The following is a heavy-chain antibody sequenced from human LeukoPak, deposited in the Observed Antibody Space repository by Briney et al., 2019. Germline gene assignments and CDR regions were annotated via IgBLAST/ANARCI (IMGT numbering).Heavy chain of an antibody. CDR3: ARDPGESIAARGTPDY. J-gene: IGHJ4*02. Sequence: GGSLRLSCAASGFTFSSYSMNWVRQAPGKGLEWVSSISSSSSYIYYADSVKGRFTISRDNAKNSLYLQMNSLRAEDTAVYYCARDPGESIAARGTPDYWGQGALVTVSS. CDR2: ISSSSSYI. V-gene: IGHV3-21*01. D-gene: IGHD6-6*01. CDR1: GFTFSSYS.